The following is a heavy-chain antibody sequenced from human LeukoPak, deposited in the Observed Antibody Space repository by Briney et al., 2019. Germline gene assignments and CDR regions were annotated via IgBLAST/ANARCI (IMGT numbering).Heavy chain of an antibody. CDR2: IFTSGTT. V-gene: IGHV4-61*02. J-gene: IGHJ6*03. CDR3: ARGRHGSGSYPISYYYYYMDV. D-gene: IGHD3-10*01. Sequence: PSETLSLTCTVSGGSITNSNTSYWSWIRQPAGKGLEWIGRIFTSGTTNFNPSLESRLTISVDTSKNQFSLKLSSVTAADTAVYYCARGRHGSGSYPISYYYYYMDVWGKGTTVTVSS. CDR1: GGSITNSNTSY.